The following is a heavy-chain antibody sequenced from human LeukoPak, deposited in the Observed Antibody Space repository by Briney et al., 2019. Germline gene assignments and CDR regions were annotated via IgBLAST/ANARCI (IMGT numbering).Heavy chain of an antibody. J-gene: IGHJ4*02. V-gene: IGHV3-23*01. CDR1: AFTFSSYA. CDR2: ISGSGGST. CDR3: AKGGVVITTVFDY. Sequence: GGSLRLSCAASAFTFSSYAMSWVRQAPGKGLEWVSGISGSGGSTYYADFVKGRFTISRDNSKNTLYLQMNSLRAEDTAVYYCAKGGVVITTVFDYWGQGTLVTVSS. D-gene: IGHD3-3*01.